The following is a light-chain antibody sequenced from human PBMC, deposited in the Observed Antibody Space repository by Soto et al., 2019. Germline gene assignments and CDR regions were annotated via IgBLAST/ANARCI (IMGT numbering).Light chain of an antibody. CDR3: QKYGSSPPYT. Sequence: EIVLTLSPGTLSLSPGERATLSCRASQSVSSSYLAWYQQKPGQAPRLLIYGASSRATGIPDRFSGSGSGTDFTLTISRLEPEDFAVYYCQKYGSSPPYTFGQGTKLEIK. J-gene: IGKJ2*01. CDR2: GAS. CDR1: QSVSSSY. V-gene: IGKV3-20*01.